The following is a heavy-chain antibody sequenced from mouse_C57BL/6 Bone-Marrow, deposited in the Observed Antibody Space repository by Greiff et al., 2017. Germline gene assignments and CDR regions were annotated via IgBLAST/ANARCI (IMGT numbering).Heavy chain of an antibody. V-gene: IGHV5-12*01. CDR1: GFTFSDYY. CDR2: ISNGGGST. Sequence: DVMLVESGGGLVQPGGSLKLSCAASGFTFSDYYMYWVRQTPEKRLEWVAYISNGGGSTYYPDTVKGRFTISRDNAKNTLYLQMSRLKSEDTAMYYCARAKLYYAMDYWGQGTSVTVSS. CDR3: ARAKLYYAMDY. J-gene: IGHJ4*01.